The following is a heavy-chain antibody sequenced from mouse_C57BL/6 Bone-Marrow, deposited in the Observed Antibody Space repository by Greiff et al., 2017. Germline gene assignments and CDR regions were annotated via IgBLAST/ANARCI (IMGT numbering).Heavy chain of an antibody. Sequence: EVQLVESGGGLVQPGGSLSLSCAASGFTFTDYYMSWVRQPPGKALEWVGFIRNKANGYTTEYSASVQDRFTISRDNSQSILYLQMNALRAEASATYYCARHYGSDYWGQGTTLTVSS. V-gene: IGHV7-3*01. J-gene: IGHJ2*01. D-gene: IGHD1-1*01. CDR2: IRNKANGYTT. CDR3: ARHYGSDY. CDR1: GFTFTDYY.